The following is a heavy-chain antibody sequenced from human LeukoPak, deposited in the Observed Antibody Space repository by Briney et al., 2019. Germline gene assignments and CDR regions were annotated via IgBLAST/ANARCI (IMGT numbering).Heavy chain of an antibody. CDR3: ARQKGGTTTYVDY. D-gene: IGHD2/OR15-2a*01. J-gene: IGHJ4*02. Sequence: SSETLSLTCTVSGGSISSSSYYWGWIRQPPGKGLEWIGSIYYSGCTYYNPSLKSRVTISVDTSKNQFSLKLSSVTAADTAVYYCARQKGGTTTYVDYWGQGTLVTVSS. CDR2: IYYSGCT. CDR1: GGSISSSSYY. V-gene: IGHV4-39*01.